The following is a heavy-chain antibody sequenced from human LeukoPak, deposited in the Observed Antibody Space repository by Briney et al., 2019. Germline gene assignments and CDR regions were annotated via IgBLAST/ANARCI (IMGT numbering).Heavy chain of an antibody. J-gene: IGHJ4*02. V-gene: IGHV1-18*01. D-gene: IGHD3-22*01. CDR3: ARGRDYYDSSGYYETPFDY. CDR2: ISAYNGNT. CDR1: GYTVTSYG. Sequence: ASVKVSCKASGYTVTSYGISWVRQAPGQGLEWMGWISAYNGNTNYAQKLQGRVTMTTDTSTSTAYMELRSLRSDDTAVYYCARGRDYYDSSGYYETPFDYWGQGTLVTVAS.